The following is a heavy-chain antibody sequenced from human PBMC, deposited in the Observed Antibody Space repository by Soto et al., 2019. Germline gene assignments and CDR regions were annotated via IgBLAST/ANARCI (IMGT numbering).Heavy chain of an antibody. J-gene: IGHJ6*02. Sequence: QVQLVESGGGVVQPGRSLRLSCPASGFTFSSYGMHWVRQAPGKGLEWVAVIWYDGSNKYYADSVKGRFTISRDNSKNTLYLQMNSLRAEDTAVYYCAALLGYGDYFYYYGMDVWGQGTTVTVSS. CDR1: GFTFSSYG. V-gene: IGHV3-33*01. CDR3: AALLGYGDYFYYYGMDV. D-gene: IGHD4-17*01. CDR2: IWYDGSNK.